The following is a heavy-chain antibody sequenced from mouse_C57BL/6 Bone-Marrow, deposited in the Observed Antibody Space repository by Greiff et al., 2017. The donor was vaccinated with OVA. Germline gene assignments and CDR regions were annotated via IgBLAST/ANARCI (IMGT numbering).Heavy chain of an antibody. V-gene: IGHV1-82*01. CDR2: IYPGDGDT. D-gene: IGHD1-1*01. J-gene: IGHJ2*01. CDR1: GYAFSSSW. Sequence: VQLQESGPELVKPGASVKISCKASGYAFSSSWMNWVKQRPGKGLEWIGRIYPGDGDTNYNGKFKGKATLTADKSSSTAYMQLSSLISEDSAVYFGERRYYGRSDYGGQGTTLTVSS. CDR3: ERRYYGRSDY.